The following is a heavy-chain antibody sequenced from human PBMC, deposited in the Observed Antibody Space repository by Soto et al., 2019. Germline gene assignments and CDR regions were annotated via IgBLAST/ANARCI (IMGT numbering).Heavy chain of an antibody. CDR3: ARDQSGYDYSLGVDY. D-gene: IGHD5-12*01. CDR1: GFTFSSYG. CDR2: IWYDGSNK. V-gene: IGHV3-33*01. Sequence: GGSLRLSCAASGFTFSSYGMHWVRQAPGKGLEWVAVIWYDGSNKYYADSVKGRFTISRDNAKNSLYLQMNSLRDEDTAVYYCARDQSGYDYSLGVDYWGQGTLVTVSS. J-gene: IGHJ4*02.